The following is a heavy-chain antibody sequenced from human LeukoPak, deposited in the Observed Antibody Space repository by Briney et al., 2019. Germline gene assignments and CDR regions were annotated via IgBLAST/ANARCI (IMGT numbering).Heavy chain of an antibody. V-gene: IGHV1-46*01. CDR2: INPSGGST. CDR1: GYTFTSYY. CDR3: ARGPYYYGSGSYYKPHHTHYFDY. D-gene: IGHD3-10*01. Sequence: ASVKVSCKASGYTFTSYYMHWVRQAPGQGLEWMGIINPSGGSTSYAQKFQGRVTMTRDTSTSTVYMELSSLRSEDTAVYYCARGPYYYGSGSYYKPHHTHYFDYWGQGTLVTVSS. J-gene: IGHJ4*02.